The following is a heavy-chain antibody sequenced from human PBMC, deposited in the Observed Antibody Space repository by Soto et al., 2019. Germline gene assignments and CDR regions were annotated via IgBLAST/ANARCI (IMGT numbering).Heavy chain of an antibody. J-gene: IGHJ4*02. CDR3: AATFDSGSYDFGGHPW. D-gene: IGHD2-21*01. Sequence: PSATRSFTCTVSGGAISSYYWSWLRNPPGKGLEWIGYIYYIGSTNYNPSLKSRVTISVDKSTNTAYLELSGLRSDDTAVYYCAATFDSGSYDFGGHPWWGQGTLVTVSS. CDR1: GGAISSYY. CDR2: IYYIGST. V-gene: IGHV4-59*08.